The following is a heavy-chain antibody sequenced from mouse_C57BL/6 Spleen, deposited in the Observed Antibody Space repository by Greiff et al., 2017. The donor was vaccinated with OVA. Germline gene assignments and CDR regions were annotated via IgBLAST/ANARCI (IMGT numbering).Heavy chain of an antibody. Sequence: QVHVKQSGPELVKPGASVKISCKASGYAFSSSWMNWVKQRPGKGLEWIGRIYPGDGDTNYNGKFKGKATLTADKSSSTAYMQLSSLTSEDSAVYFCARTITTVVATEYFDVWGTGTTVTVSS. V-gene: IGHV1-82*01. CDR1: GYAFSSSW. CDR3: ARTITTVVATEYFDV. CDR2: IYPGDGDT. J-gene: IGHJ1*03. D-gene: IGHD1-1*01.